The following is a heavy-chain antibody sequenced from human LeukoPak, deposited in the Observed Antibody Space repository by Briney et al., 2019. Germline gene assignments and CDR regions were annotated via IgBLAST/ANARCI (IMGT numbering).Heavy chain of an antibody. Sequence: PGGSLRLSCAASGFTFSSSAMSWVRQAPGKGLEWVSSISSSSSYIYYADSVKGRFTISRDNAKNSLYLQMNSLRAEDTAVYYCARVLPKRNDAFDIWGQGTMVTVSS. CDR2: ISSSSSYI. V-gene: IGHV3-21*01. J-gene: IGHJ3*02. CDR1: GFTFSSSA. CDR3: ARVLPKRNDAFDI.